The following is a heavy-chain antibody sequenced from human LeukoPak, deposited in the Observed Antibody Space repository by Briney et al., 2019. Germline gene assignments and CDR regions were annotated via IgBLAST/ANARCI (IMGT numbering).Heavy chain of an antibody. CDR1: GFTVSSNY. Sequence: GGSLRLSCAASGFTVSSNYMGWVRQAPGKGLEWVSVIYSGGSTYYADSVKGRFTISRDNSKNTLYLRMNSLRAGDTAVYYCGKEGPGSYTCPFVEFWGQGTLVTVSS. J-gene: IGHJ4*02. D-gene: IGHD3-10*01. CDR2: IYSGGST. CDR3: GKEGPGSYTCPFVEF. V-gene: IGHV3-53*01.